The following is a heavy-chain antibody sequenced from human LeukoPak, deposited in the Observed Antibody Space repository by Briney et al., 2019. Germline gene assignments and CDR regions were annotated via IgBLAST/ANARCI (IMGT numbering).Heavy chain of an antibody. CDR1: GCTFTGYY. CDR2: INPNIGAT. D-gene: IGHD2-8*02. J-gene: IGHJ4*02. CDR3: ARDRVGTGWPRPYYFEH. V-gene: IGHV1-2*02. Sequence: GASVKVSCKPSGCTFTGYYLHWVRQAPGQALEWLGWINPNIGATMYAEKFQGRVTMTRDTSISTAYMELSSLRSDDTALYYCARDRVGTGWPRPYYFEHWSQRTLVTVSS.